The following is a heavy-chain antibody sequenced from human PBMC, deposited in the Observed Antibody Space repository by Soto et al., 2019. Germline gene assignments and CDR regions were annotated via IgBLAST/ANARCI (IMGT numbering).Heavy chain of an antibody. D-gene: IGHD3-9*01. CDR2: LTGSSSNT. CDR1: GFSFRNYA. J-gene: IGHJ4*02. Sequence: LRLSCAASGFSFRNYAMSWVRQAPGKGLEWISTLTGSSSNTYYADSVKGRFAISRDNSRNTLYLQMHSLTAEDTAVYYCANGRATYGLLTHDYWGQGTLVTVSS. V-gene: IGHV3-23*01. CDR3: ANGRATYGLLTHDY.